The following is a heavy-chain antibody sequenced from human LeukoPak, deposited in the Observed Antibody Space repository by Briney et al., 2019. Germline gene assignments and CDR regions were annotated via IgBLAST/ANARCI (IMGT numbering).Heavy chain of an antibody. D-gene: IGHD1-14*01. CDR1: GYGFTSYW. V-gene: IGHV5-51*01. Sequence: GASLKISSKGFGYGFTSYWVAWVRPMPGKGLGWMGIIYPRDSDTRYSPSFQGQVTISADKSINTAYLQWSGLKASDTAVYYCARHVTTASAARGLDIWGQGTMVTVSS. CDR2: IYPRDSDT. J-gene: IGHJ3*02. CDR3: ARHVTTASAARGLDI.